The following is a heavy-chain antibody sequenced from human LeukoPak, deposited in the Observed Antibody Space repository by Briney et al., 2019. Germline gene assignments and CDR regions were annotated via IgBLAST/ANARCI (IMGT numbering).Heavy chain of an antibody. CDR3: ARDWGYSYGSYRFDY. CDR2: IIPIFGTA. V-gene: IGHV1-69*13. Sequence: ASVKVSCKASGYTFTSYYIHWVRQAPGQGLEWMGGIIPIFGTANYAQKFQGRVTITADESTSTAYMELSSLRSEDTAVYYCARDWGYSYGSYRFDYWGQGTLVTVSS. CDR1: GYTFTSYY. J-gene: IGHJ4*02. D-gene: IGHD5-18*01.